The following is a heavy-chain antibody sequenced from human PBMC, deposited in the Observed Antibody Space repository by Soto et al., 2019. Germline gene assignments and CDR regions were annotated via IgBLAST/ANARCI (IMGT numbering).Heavy chain of an antibody. J-gene: IGHJ4*02. CDR2: ISYDGSNK. CDR1: GFTFSSYA. CDR3: ARAYEGDYFDY. V-gene: IGHV3-30-3*01. Sequence: QVQLVESGGGVVQPGRSLRLSCAASGFTFSSYAMHWVRQAPGKGLEWVAVISYDGSNKYYADSVKGRFTISRDNSKNMLYLPMHSLRAEDTAVYYCARAYEGDYFDYWGQGTLVTVSS. D-gene: IGHD3-16*01.